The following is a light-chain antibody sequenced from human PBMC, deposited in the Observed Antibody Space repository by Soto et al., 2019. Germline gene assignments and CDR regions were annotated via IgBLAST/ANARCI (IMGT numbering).Light chain of an antibody. CDR2: AAS. CDR3: QQYGSSPWT. V-gene: IGKV3-20*01. J-gene: IGKJ1*01. Sequence: EIVLTQSPGTLSLSPGESATLSCRASQSISSTFVAWYQQKPGQAPRLLIYAASSRATGIPDRFSGSGSGTDFTLTISRLEPEDFAVYYCQQYGSSPWTFGQGTKVDIK. CDR1: QSISSTF.